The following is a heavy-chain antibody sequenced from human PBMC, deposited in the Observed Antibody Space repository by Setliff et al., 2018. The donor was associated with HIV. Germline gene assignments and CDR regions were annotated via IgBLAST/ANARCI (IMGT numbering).Heavy chain of an antibody. CDR1: GYTFTNHR. Sequence: ASVKVSCKASGYTFTNHRIHWVRQAPGQGLERMGVMKPTGHETIYAQNFQGRLTMTSDTYRNLVYMELNSLKSEDTAVYYCARAVSTLIRGGPLNWYYNIDVWGKGSTVTVSS. CDR3: ARAVSTLIRGGPLNWYYNIDV. V-gene: IGHV1-46*01. J-gene: IGHJ6*03. D-gene: IGHD3-10*01. CDR2: MKPTGHET.